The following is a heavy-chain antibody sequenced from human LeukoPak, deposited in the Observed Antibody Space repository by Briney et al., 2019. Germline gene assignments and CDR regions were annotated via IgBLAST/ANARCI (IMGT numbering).Heavy chain of an antibody. Sequence: SETLSLTCAVYGRSLSGYYWSWIRQPPGKGLEWIREINHSGSTNYNPSLKSRVTISVDTSKNQFSLKLSSVTAADTAVYYCASEGPYIVVVVAAAHNWFDPWGQGTLVTVSS. CDR2: INHSGST. V-gene: IGHV4-34*01. CDR1: GRSLSGYY. J-gene: IGHJ5*02. D-gene: IGHD2-15*01. CDR3: ASEGPYIVVVVAAAHNWFDP.